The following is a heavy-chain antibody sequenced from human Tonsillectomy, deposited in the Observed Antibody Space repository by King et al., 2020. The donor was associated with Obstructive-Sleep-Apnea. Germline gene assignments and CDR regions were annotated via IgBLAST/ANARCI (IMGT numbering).Heavy chain of an antibody. CDR2: IYYSGIT. D-gene: IGHD2-21*02. CDR1: GGSISSYY. V-gene: IGHV4-59*08. CDR3: ARGWATAYCGGDWYSPSI. J-gene: IGHJ4*02. Sequence: VQLQESGPGLVKPSETLSLTCTDSGGSISSYYWSWIRQPPGKGLEWIGYIYYSGITNYNPSLKSRVTISVDTSKNQFSLKLSSVTAAGTAVYYCARGWATAYCGGDWYSPSIWGQGTLVTVSS.